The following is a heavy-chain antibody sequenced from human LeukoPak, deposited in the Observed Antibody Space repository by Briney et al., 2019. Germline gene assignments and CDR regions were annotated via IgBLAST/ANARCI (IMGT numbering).Heavy chain of an antibody. D-gene: IGHD6-13*01. CDR3: ARARIAAPLLDY. CDR2: ISRDGSST. J-gene: IGHJ4*02. Sequence: PGGSLRLSCAASGFSFSNYWMHWVRLAPGKGLVWVSRISRDGSSTMYADSVKGRFTISRDNAKNSLYLQMSSLRVEDTAVYFCARARIAAPLLDYWGQGTLVTVSS. V-gene: IGHV3-74*03. CDR1: GFSFSNYW.